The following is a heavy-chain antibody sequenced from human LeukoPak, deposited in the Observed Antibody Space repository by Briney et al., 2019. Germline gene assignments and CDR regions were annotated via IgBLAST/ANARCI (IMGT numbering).Heavy chain of an antibody. CDR2: ISSSSSYI. Sequence: GGSLRLSCAASGFTFSSFTMNWVRRAQGKGRGWASSISSSSSYIYYADSVKGRFTISRDNAKNSLYLQMNSLRAEDTAVYYCARGAYTPLSVSHVDYWGQGTLVTVSS. D-gene: IGHD2-15*01. CDR1: GFTFSSFT. V-gene: IGHV3-21*01. CDR3: ARGAYTPLSVSHVDY. J-gene: IGHJ4*02.